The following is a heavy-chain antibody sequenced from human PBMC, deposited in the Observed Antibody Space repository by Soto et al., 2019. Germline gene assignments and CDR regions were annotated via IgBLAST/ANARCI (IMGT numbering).Heavy chain of an antibody. V-gene: IGHV3-23*01. CDR2: ISGSGVST. CDR3: EFIAGAAT. Sequence: EVQLLESGGGLVQPGGSLRLSCAASGFTFSSYAMSWVRQAPGKGLDWVSGISGSGVSTYYADSVKGRFTISRDNSKNKLYLQMNSLRDEDTAVYYCEFIAGAATWGQGTLVTVSS. CDR1: GFTFSSYA. D-gene: IGHD6-19*01. J-gene: IGHJ4*02.